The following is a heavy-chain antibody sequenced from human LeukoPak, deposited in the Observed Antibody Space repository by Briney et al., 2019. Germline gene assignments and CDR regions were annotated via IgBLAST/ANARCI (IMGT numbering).Heavy chain of an antibody. V-gene: IGHV4-59*01. CDR3: ARDGHYYYMDV. J-gene: IGHJ6*03. CDR1: GGSISSYY. CDR2: IYYSGST. Sequence: SETLSLTCTVSGGSISSYYWSWIRQPPGKGLEWIGYIYYSGSTNYNPSLKSRVTISVDTSKNQFSLKLSSVTAADTAVYYCARDGHYYYMDVWGKGTTVTVSS.